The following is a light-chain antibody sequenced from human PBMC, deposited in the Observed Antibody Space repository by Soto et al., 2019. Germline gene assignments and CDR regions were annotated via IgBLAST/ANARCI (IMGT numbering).Light chain of an antibody. V-gene: IGLV2-14*01. CDR1: SSDVGGYNY. J-gene: IGLJ1*01. CDR2: EVS. CDR3: SSGSSVSFSV. Sequence: QSALTQPASVSLSPGQSITISCTGTSSDVGGYNYVSWYQQRPGKAPKLIIYEVSDRPSGVSNRFSGSKSGNTASLIISGLQTEDEADYYCSSGSSVSFSVFGTGTKVTVL.